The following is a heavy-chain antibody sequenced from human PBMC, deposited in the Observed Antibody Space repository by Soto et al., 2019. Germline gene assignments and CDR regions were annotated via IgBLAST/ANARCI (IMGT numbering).Heavy chain of an antibody. D-gene: IGHD2-2*01. CDR1: GASITQDY. CDR3: ARGGGGPYHNHEFDF. Sequence: HVQLQESGPGLVKPSETLSLTCTVSGASITQDYWNWIRQPPGKGLEWMVSVSSTGSTVYNPSLTSRVTVSLDASKSPFSLTLNSVTAADTAVYPCARGGGGPYHNHEFDFWGQGTLVTVSS. V-gene: IGHV4-59*01. J-gene: IGHJ4*02. CDR2: VSSTGST.